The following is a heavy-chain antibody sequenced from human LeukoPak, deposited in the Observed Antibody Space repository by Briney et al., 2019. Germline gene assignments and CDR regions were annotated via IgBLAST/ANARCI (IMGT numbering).Heavy chain of an antibody. V-gene: IGHV4-34*01. D-gene: IGHD3-10*01. Sequence: SETLSLTCAVYGGSFSGYYWSWIRQPPGKGLEWIGEINHSGSTNYNPSLKSRVTISVDTSKNQFSLKLSSVTAADTALYYCARGYGSGGHYFDYWGQGSLVTVSS. CDR2: INHSGST. CDR3: ARGYGSGGHYFDY. CDR1: GGSFSGYY. J-gene: IGHJ4*02.